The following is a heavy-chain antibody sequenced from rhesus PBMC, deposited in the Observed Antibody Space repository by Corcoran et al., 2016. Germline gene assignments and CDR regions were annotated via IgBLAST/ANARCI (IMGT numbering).Heavy chain of an antibody. J-gene: IGHJ1*01. CDR2: ISPYNGNK. CDR3: TGGRSSSIQYFEF. D-gene: IGHD4-29*01. CDR1: GYTFTSYY. V-gene: IGHV1-1*01. Sequence: QVQLVQSGAEIKQPGASVKLSCKASGYTFTSYYMHWVRQAPVQGLEWIGLISPYNGNKGYAQNSKGRVTLTTDTSTSICYMELSSLGSEDTAVYYCTGGRSSSIQYFEFWGQGALVTVSS.